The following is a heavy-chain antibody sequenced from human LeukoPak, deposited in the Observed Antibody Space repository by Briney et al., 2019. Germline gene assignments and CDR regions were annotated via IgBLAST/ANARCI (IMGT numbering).Heavy chain of an antibody. Sequence: ASVKVSCKVSGYTLTELSMHWVRQAPGKGLEWMGGFDPEDGETIYAQKFQGRVTMTRDTSISTAYMELSRLRSDDTAVYYCAREWELRHFDYWGQGTLVTVSS. CDR2: FDPEDGET. CDR3: AREWELRHFDY. CDR1: GYTLTELS. D-gene: IGHD1-26*01. V-gene: IGHV1-24*01. J-gene: IGHJ4*02.